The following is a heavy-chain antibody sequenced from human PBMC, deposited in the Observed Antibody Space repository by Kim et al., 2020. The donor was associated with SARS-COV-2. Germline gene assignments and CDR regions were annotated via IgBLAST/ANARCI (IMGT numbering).Heavy chain of an antibody. CDR3: ASRKPVISFDYDSSGYYYESPFDY. J-gene: IGHJ4*02. D-gene: IGHD3-22*01. CDR2: IYSGGST. Sequence: GGSLRLSCAASGFTVSSNYMSWVRQAPGKGLEWVSVIYSGGSTYYADSVKGRFTISRDNSKNTLYLQMNSLRAEDTAVYYCASRKPVISFDYDSSGYYYESPFDYWGQGTLVTVSS. V-gene: IGHV3-66*01. CDR1: GFTVSSNY.